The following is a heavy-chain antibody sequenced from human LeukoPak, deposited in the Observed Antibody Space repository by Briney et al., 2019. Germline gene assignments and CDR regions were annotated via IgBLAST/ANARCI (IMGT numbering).Heavy chain of an antibody. CDR1: GFTFSTFA. CDR2: IFPSGGEI. Sequence: GGSLRLSCEASGFTFSTFAMIWVRQPPGKGLEWVSSIFPSGGEIHYADSVRGRFTISRDNSRSTLSLQMNSLRAEDTAIYYCATYRQVLLPFESWGQGTLVTVSS. J-gene: IGHJ4*02. CDR3: ATYRQVLLPFES. V-gene: IGHV3-23*01. D-gene: IGHD2-8*02.